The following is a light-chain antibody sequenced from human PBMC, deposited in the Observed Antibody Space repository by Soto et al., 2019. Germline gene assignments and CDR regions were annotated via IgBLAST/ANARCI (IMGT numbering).Light chain of an antibody. CDR3: QPYDSSLYGYV. CDR2: ANS. V-gene: IGLV1-40*01. J-gene: IGLJ1*01. CDR1: SSSIGPSYD. Sequence: QSVLTQPPSVSGAPGQRVTISCAGTSSSIGPSYDVHWYQQLPGAAPKLLIYANSNRPSGVPDRFSGSKSGTSASLAITGLQAEDEADYYCQPYDSSLYGYVFGSGTKVTVL.